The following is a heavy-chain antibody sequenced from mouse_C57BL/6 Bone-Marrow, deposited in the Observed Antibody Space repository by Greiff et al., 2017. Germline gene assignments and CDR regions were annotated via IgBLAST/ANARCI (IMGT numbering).Heavy chain of an antibody. CDR1: GYTFTDYY. CDR2: INPNNGGT. Sequence: VQLQQSGPELVKPGASVKISCKASGYTFTDYYMNWVKQSHGKSLEWIGDINPNNGGTSYNQKFKGKATLTVDKSTSTAYMELRSLTSEDSAFYYCAGGNSSGGDYAMDYWGQGSSVTVSS. CDR3: AGGNSSGGDYAMDY. J-gene: IGHJ4*01. D-gene: IGHD3-2*02. V-gene: IGHV1-26*01.